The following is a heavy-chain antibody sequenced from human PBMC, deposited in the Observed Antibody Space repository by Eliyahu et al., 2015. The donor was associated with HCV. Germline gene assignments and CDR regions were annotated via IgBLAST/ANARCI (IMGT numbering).Heavy chain of an antibody. Sequence: QVQLRESGPGLVKPSETLSLTCTVSGDSMNDYYWNWXRQPAGKGLEWIGRVYSTGTTNYNPSLKSRVTMLVDTSKNQFSLELNSVTAADTAVYYCARGTYNDIFQFDHWGQGTLVTVSS. CDR3: ARGTYNDIFQFDH. V-gene: IGHV4-4*07. D-gene: IGHD3-9*01. CDR2: VYSTGTT. J-gene: IGHJ4*02. CDR1: GDSMNDYY.